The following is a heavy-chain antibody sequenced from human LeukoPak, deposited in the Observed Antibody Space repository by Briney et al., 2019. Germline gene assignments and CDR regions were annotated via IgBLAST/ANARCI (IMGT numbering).Heavy chain of an antibody. V-gene: IGHV1-24*01. CDR3: ATADDNLGPPDS. Sequence: ASVKVSCKVSGYNLNELSMHWVRQAPGKGFEWMGAFDPEDGETIYAQKFQGRFTMTEDTSADTAYMEMSFLRSEDTAMYYCATADDNLGPPDSWGQGTLVIVSS. D-gene: IGHD1-14*01. J-gene: IGHJ4*02. CDR2: FDPEDGET. CDR1: GYNLNELS.